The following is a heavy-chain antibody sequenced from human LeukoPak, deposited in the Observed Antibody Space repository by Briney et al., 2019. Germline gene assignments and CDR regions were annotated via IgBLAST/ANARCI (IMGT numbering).Heavy chain of an antibody. D-gene: IGHD3-10*01. CDR1: GYTFTGYY. J-gene: IGHJ4*02. V-gene: IGHV1-2*02. CDR2: INPNSGGS. CDR3: ARAIVTMVRGGGNVFGY. Sequence: ASVKVSCEASGYTFTGYYMHWVRQAPGQGLEWMGWINPNSGGSNYAQKFQGRVTMTRDTSISTAYMELSRLRSDDTAVYYCARAIVTMVRGGGNVFGYWGQGTLVTVSS.